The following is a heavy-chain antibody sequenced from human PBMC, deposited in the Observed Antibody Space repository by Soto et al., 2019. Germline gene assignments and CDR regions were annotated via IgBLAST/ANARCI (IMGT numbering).Heavy chain of an antibody. CDR3: ARRQPYCICTSCDWFDP. J-gene: IGHJ5*02. Sequence: EVQLVESGGGLVQPGGSLRLSCAASGFTFSSYWMSWVRQAPGKGLEWVANIKQDGSEKYYVDSVKGRFTISRDNAKNSLYLQMHSLRADDTALYYCARRQPYCICTSCDWFDPWGQGPLVTVSS. V-gene: IGHV3-7*01. CDR1: GFTFSSYW. D-gene: IGHD2-2*01. CDR2: IKQDGSEK.